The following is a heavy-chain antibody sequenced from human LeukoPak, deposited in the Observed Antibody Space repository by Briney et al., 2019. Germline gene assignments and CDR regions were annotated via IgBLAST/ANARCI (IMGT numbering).Heavy chain of an antibody. CDR2: IIPIFGTA. Sequence: SVKVSCKASGGAFSSYAISWVRQAPGQGLEWMGGIIPIFGTANYAQKFQGRVTITADESTSTAYMELSSLRSEDTAVYYCASPTPRYSSSWPPLYYFDYWGQGTLVTVSS. CDR1: GGAFSSYA. V-gene: IGHV1-69*13. CDR3: ASPTPRYSSSWPPLYYFDY. J-gene: IGHJ4*02. D-gene: IGHD6-13*01.